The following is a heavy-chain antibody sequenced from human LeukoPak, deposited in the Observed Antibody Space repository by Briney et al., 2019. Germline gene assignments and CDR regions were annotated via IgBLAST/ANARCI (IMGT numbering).Heavy chain of an antibody. CDR2: INHRGST. D-gene: IGHD2/OR15-2a*01. J-gene: IGHJ4*02. CDR1: GGSFSGYY. V-gene: IGHV4-34*01. CDR3: ARGVISSDFGY. Sequence: SETLSLTXAVYGGSFSGYYWSWIRQPPGKGLEWIGEINHRGSTNNNPSLKSRVTISVDTSKNQFSLKLSSVTAADTAVYYCARGVISSDFGYWGQGTLVTVSS.